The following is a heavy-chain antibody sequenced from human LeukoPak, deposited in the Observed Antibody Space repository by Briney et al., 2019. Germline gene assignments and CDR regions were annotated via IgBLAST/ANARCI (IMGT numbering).Heavy chain of an antibody. Sequence: ASVKISCKASGGTFSSYAISWVRQAPGQGLEWMGGIIPIFGTAKYAQKFQGRVTITTDESTSTAYMELSSLRSEDTAVYYCARDPFIYDSSGCDYWGQGTLVTVSS. J-gene: IGHJ4*02. D-gene: IGHD3-22*01. V-gene: IGHV1-69*05. CDR1: GGTFSSYA. CDR3: ARDPFIYDSSGCDY. CDR2: IIPIFGTA.